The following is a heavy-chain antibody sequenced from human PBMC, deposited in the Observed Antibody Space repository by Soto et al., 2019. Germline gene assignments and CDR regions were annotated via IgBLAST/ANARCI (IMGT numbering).Heavy chain of an antibody. CDR2: ISGSGGHT. CDR3: AKDLSSRWLTPDY. V-gene: IGHV3-23*01. CDR1: GFTFSSYA. D-gene: IGHD6-19*01. Sequence: EVQLLESGGGLVQPGGSLRLSCAASGFTFSSYAMSWVRQAPGKGLEWVSAISGSGGHTYYADSVKGRFTISRDNSNNTLYLQMNSLRAEDTALYYCAKDLSSRWLTPDYWGQGTLVTVSS. J-gene: IGHJ4*02.